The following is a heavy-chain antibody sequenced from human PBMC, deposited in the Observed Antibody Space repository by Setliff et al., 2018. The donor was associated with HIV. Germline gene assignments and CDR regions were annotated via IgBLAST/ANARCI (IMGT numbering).Heavy chain of an antibody. Sequence: PGESLTISCKGSGYSFTSYWIGWVRQMPGKGLEWMGIIYPGDSDTRYSPSFQGQVTISADKSISTAYLQWSSLKASDAAMYYCARSDRVLWFGELSKYLYFQHWGQGTLVTVSS. CDR3: ARSDRVLWFGELSKYLYFQH. V-gene: IGHV5-51*01. CDR1: GYSFTSYW. D-gene: IGHD3-10*01. J-gene: IGHJ1*01. CDR2: IYPGDSDT.